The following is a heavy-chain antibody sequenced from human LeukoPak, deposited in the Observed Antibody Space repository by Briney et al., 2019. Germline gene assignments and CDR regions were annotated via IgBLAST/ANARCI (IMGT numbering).Heavy chain of an antibody. Sequence: ASVKVSCKASGYTFTGYYMHWVRQAPGQGLEWMGWINPNSGGTNYAQKLQGRVTMTTDTSTSTAYMELRSLRSDDTAVYYCARSVVAATRFFVWAFDIWGQGTMVTVSS. CDR2: INPNSGGT. CDR3: ARSVVAATRFFVWAFDI. D-gene: IGHD2-15*01. V-gene: IGHV1-2*02. CDR1: GYTFTGYY. J-gene: IGHJ3*02.